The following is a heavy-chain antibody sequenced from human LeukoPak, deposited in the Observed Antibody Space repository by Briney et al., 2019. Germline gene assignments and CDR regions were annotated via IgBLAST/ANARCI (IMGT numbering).Heavy chain of an antibody. CDR2: ISHDGSNK. D-gene: IGHD3-9*01. CDR3: GGTYDILSEYYFDY. Sequence: PGGSLRLSCAASGFTFSSYEMNWVRQAPGKGLEWVALISHDGSNKYYADSVRGRFTISRDNSKNTLYLQMNSLGAEDTAVYYCGGTYDILSEYYFDYWGQGTLVTVSS. CDR1: GFTFSSYE. J-gene: IGHJ4*02. V-gene: IGHV3-30*03.